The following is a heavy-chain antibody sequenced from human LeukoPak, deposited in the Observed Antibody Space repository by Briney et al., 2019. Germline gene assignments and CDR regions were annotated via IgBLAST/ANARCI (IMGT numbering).Heavy chain of an antibody. D-gene: IGHD6-6*01. CDR3: AREWDSISFASDI. V-gene: IGHV4-39*07. CDR1: GGSISSSSYY. Sequence: SETLSLTCTVSGGSISSSSYYWGWIRQPPGKGLEWIGSIYYSGSTYYNPSLKSRVTISVDTSKNQFSLKLSSVTAADTAVYYCAREWDSISFASDIWGQGTMVTVSS. CDR2: IYYSGST. J-gene: IGHJ3*02.